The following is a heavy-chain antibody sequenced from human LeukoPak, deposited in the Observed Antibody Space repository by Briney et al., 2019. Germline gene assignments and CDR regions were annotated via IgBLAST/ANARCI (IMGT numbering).Heavy chain of an antibody. CDR3: ARDLIVPDAMTGSGSYSTDY. D-gene: IGHD3-10*01. CDR2: MFYSGST. J-gene: IGHJ4*02. V-gene: IGHV4-39*07. Sequence: SETLSLTCIVSGGSISRNSYYWGWIRQPPGKGLEWIGSMFYSGSTYYNPSLKSRITISVDTSKNQFSLKLSSVTAADTAVYYCARDLIVPDAMTGSGSYSTDYWGQGTLATVSS. CDR1: GGSISRNSYY.